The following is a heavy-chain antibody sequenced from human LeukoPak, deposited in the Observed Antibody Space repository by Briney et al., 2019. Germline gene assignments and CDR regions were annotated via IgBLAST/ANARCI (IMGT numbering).Heavy chain of an antibody. Sequence: GGSLTLSCAASGFTFSSYAMHWVRQAPGKGLEWVAVISYDGSNKYYADSVKGRFTISRDNSKNTLYLQMNSLRAEDTAVYYCARDRESDYGGNPHDDAFDIWGQGTMVTVSS. V-gene: IGHV3-30-3*01. J-gene: IGHJ3*02. CDR3: ARDRESDYGGNPHDDAFDI. CDR1: GFTFSSYA. D-gene: IGHD4-23*01. CDR2: ISYDGSNK.